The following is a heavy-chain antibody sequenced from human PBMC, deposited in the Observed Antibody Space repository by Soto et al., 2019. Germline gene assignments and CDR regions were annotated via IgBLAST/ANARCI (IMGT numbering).Heavy chain of an antibody. CDR1: VYTFTSYF. D-gene: IGHD6-13*01. CDR2: INPSGGST. J-gene: IGHJ6*02. V-gene: IGHV1-46*01. Sequence: ASVKVSCKASVYTFTSYFMHWVRQAPGQGLEWMGIINPSGGSTSYAQKFQGRVTMTRDTSTSTVYMELSSLRSEDTAVYYCARDKRSVYMAAADTNYYYGMDVWGQGTTVTVSS. CDR3: ARDKRSVYMAAADTNYYYGMDV.